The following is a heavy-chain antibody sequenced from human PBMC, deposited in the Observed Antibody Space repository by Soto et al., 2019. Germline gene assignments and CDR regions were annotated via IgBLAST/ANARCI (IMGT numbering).Heavy chain of an antibody. CDR2: IYHSGST. CDR1: GGSISRGGYS. CDR3: ARMTTVGQFDY. Sequence: SETLSLTCAVSGGSISRGGYSWSWIRQPPGKGLEWIGYIYHSGSTYYNPSLKSRVTISVDRSKNQFSLKLSSVTAADTAVYYCARMTTVGQFDYWGQGTLVTVSS. V-gene: IGHV4-30-2*01. J-gene: IGHJ4*02. D-gene: IGHD4-17*01.